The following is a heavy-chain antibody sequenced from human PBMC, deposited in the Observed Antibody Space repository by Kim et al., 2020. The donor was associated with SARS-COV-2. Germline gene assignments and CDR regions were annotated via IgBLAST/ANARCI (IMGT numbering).Heavy chain of an antibody. CDR1: GFTFSNAW. CDR2: IKSKTDGGTT. V-gene: IGHV3-15*01. D-gene: IGHD2-15*01. Sequence: GGSLRLSCAASGFTFSNAWMRWVRQAPGKGLEWVGRIKSKTDGGTTDYAAPVKGRFTISRDDSKNTLYLQMNSLKTEDTAVYYCTTDPGVVVAATPPYMDVWGQGTTVTVSS. J-gene: IGHJ6*02. CDR3: TTDPGVVVAATPPYMDV.